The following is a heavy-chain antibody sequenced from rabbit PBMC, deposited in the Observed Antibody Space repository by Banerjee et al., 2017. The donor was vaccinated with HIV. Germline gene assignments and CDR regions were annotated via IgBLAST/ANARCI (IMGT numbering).Heavy chain of an antibody. Sequence: QSLEESGGDLVKPGGTLTLTCTASGFSFSSIDWIYWVRQAPGKGLEWIACIDAGSSDSTYYASWAKGRFTISKTSSTTVTLQMTSLTAADTATYFCARWDSSSSSDLWGPGTLVTVS. J-gene: IGHJ4*01. CDR2: IDAGSSDST. V-gene: IGHV1S40*01. CDR1: GFSFSSIDW. CDR3: ARWDSSSSSDL. D-gene: IGHD1-1*01.